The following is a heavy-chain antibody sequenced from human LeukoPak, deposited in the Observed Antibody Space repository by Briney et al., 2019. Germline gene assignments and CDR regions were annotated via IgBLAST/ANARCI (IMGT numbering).Heavy chain of an antibody. Sequence: PGGSLRLSCAASGFTVSTNFMSWVRQAPGKGLEWVSVMHSEGNTHYADSVKGRFTISRDNSKNTLYLQMSRLRAEDTAVYYCARGHYPGSPSWGQGTLVTVSS. CDR2: MHSEGNT. D-gene: IGHD3-10*01. CDR1: GFTVSTNF. CDR3: ARGHYPGSPS. V-gene: IGHV3-53*01. J-gene: IGHJ5*02.